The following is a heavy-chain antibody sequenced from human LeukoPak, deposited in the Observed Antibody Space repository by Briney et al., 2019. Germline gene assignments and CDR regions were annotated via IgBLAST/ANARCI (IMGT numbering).Heavy chain of an antibody. V-gene: IGHV4-39*01. CDR3: ARTHLYYGMDV. J-gene: IGHJ6*02. CDR1: GGSIHSSSYH. CDR2: IFYSGST. Sequence: TTSETLSLTCSVSGGSIHSSSYHWGWIRQPPGKGLDWIGSIFYSGSTYYKPSLKSRVTISVDTSNNQISLKLSSVTAADTAVYYCARTHLYYGMDVWGQGTTVTVSS.